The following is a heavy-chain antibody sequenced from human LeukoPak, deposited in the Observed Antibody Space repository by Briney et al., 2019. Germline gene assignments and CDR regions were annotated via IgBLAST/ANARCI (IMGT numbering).Heavy chain of an antibody. D-gene: IGHD2-8*02. Sequence: SETLSLTCSVSGGSISSSSHYWDWIRQPPGEGLEWIGSIYYSGNTYYNPSLKSRVTISVDTSKNQFSLKLISVTAADTAVYYCAREDTGGLDYWGQGILVTVSP. CDR3: AREDTGGLDY. CDR2: IYYSGNT. V-gene: IGHV4-39*07. J-gene: IGHJ4*02. CDR1: GGSISSSSHY.